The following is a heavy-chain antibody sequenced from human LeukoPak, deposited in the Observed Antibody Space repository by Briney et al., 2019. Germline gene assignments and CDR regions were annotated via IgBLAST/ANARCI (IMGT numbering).Heavy chain of an antibody. D-gene: IGHD2-8*01. CDR1: GFTFSSYG. J-gene: IGHJ4*02. Sequence: QPGRSLRLSCAASGFTFSSYGIHWVRQAPGRGLEWVAFIWSDGSNKYYADSVKGRFTISRDNSKSTLYLQMNSLRDDDSAAYFCARVYLERLTAGYFDHWGQGTQVTVSP. V-gene: IGHV3-33*01. CDR3: ARVYLERLTAGYFDH. CDR2: IWSDGSNK.